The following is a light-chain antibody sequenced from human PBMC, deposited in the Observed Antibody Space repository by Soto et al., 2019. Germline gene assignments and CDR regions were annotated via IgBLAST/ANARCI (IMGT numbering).Light chain of an antibody. Sequence: AIQLTQSPSSLSASVGDRVTITCRASQGVSSALAWYQQKPGKAPELLIYDASSLKSGVPSRFSGSGSGTDFPLTISTLQPEDFATYYCQQFNNYPLTFGGGTKVEIK. CDR2: DAS. CDR1: QGVSSA. CDR3: QQFNNYPLT. V-gene: IGKV1D-13*01. J-gene: IGKJ4*01.